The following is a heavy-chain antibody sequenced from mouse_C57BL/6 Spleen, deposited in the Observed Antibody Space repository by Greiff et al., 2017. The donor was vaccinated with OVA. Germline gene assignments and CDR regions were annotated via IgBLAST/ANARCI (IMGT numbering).Heavy chain of an antibody. Sequence: QVQLQQSGPGLVQPSQSLSITCTVSGFSLTSYGVHWVRQSPGKGLEWLGVIWSGGSTDYNAAFISRLSISKDNSKSQVFFKMNSLQADDTAIYYCARKDSNSWYFDVWGTGTTVTVSS. D-gene: IGHD2-5*01. J-gene: IGHJ1*03. V-gene: IGHV2-2*01. CDR1: GFSLTSYG. CDR2: IWSGGST. CDR3: ARKDSNSWYFDV.